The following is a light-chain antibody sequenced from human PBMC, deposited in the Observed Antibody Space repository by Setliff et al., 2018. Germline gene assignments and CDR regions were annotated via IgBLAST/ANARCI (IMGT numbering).Light chain of an antibody. CDR1: SSDVGAYTL. Sequence: QPALAQPASVSGSPGQSITISCTGTSSDVGAYTLVSWYQQHPGKAPKVLIFDVSKRPSGVSNRFSGSKSGNSASLTISGLQAEDEADYYCCSYAGDFILVFGGGTKVTVL. CDR3: CSYAGDFILV. J-gene: IGLJ3*02. V-gene: IGLV2-23*02. CDR2: DVS.